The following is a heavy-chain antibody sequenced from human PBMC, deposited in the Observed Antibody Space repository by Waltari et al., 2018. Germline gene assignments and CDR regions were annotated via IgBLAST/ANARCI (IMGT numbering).Heavy chain of an antibody. CDR1: GGSISRGNW. CDR2: IYRSGST. Sequence: QVQLQESGPGLVTPSGTLSLTCAVSGGSISRGNWWSWVRPPPGKGLEWIGEIYRSGSTSYNPSLKSRVTISVDKSKNQFSLKLSSVTAADTAVYYCARGKRPDYDFWSGYGLFDYWGQGTLVTVSS. D-gene: IGHD3-3*01. V-gene: IGHV4-4*02. CDR3: ARGKRPDYDFWSGYGLFDY. J-gene: IGHJ4*02.